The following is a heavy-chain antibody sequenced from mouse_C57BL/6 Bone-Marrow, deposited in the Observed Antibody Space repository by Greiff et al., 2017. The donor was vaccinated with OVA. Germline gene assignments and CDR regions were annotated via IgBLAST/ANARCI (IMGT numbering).Heavy chain of an antibody. CDR3: ARGDDYDRFAY. V-gene: IGHV1-19*01. CDR2: INPYNGGT. J-gene: IGHJ3*01. Sequence: EVQLQQSGPVLVKPGASVKMSCKASGYTFTDYYMNWVKQSHGKSLEWIGVINPYNGGTSYNQKFKGKATLTVAKSSSTAYMELNSLTSEDYAVYYCARGDDYDRFAYWGQGTRVTVSA. D-gene: IGHD2-4*01. CDR1: GYTFTDYY.